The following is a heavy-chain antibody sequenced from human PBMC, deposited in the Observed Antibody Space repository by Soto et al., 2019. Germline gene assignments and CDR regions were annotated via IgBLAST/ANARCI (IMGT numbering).Heavy chain of an antibody. CDR1: GGSFSGYY. D-gene: IGHD3-10*01. CDR2: INHSGST. Sequence: PSETLSLTCAVYGGSFSGYYWSWIRQPRGKGLEWIGEINHSGSTNYNPSLKSRVTISVDTSKNQFSLKLSSVTAADTAVYYCARTGPMVRGVPNYYYYYYGMDVWGQGTTVTVSS. J-gene: IGHJ6*02. CDR3: ARTGPMVRGVPNYYYYYYGMDV. V-gene: IGHV4-34*01.